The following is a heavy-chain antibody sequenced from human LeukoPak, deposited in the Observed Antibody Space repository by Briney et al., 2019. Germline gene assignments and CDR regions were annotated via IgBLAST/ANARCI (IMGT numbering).Heavy chain of an antibody. CDR3: ARGADCSSTSCYVGGWFDP. CDR1: GYTFTGYY. J-gene: IGHJ5*02. CDR2: INPNSGGT. V-gene: IGHV1-2*06. D-gene: IGHD2-2*01. Sequence: GASVKVSCKASGYTFTGYYMHWVRQAPGQGLEWMGRINPNSGGTNYAQKFQGRVTMTRDTSISTAYMELSRLRSEDTAVYSCARGADCSSTSCYVGGWFDPWGQGTLVTVSS.